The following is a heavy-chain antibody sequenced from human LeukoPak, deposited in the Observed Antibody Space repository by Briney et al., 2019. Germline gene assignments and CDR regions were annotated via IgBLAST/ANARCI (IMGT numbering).Heavy chain of an antibody. Sequence: GGSPRLSCLTSGFTLSTNAMSWVRQAPGKGLEWISGISGSGASTYYADSVKGRFTISRDDSRNTLYLQMNSLRGDDTAVYYCAKDVGKWESLHFFDYWGQGTLVTVSS. J-gene: IGHJ4*02. CDR2: ISGSGAST. D-gene: IGHD1-26*01. CDR1: GFTLSTNA. V-gene: IGHV3-23*01. CDR3: AKDVGKWESLHFFDY.